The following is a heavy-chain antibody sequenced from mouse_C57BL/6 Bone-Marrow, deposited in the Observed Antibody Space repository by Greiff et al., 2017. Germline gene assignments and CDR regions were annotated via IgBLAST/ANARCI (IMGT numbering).Heavy chain of an antibody. D-gene: IGHD2-2*01. CDR3: ARNGGGYGGNWYFDV. V-gene: IGHV2-9-1*01. CDR2: IWTGGGT. J-gene: IGHJ1*03. CDR1: GFSLTSYA. Sequence: VKLVESGPGLVAPSQSLSITCTVSGFSLTSYAISWVRQPPGKGLEWLGVIWTGGGTNYNSALKSRLSISKDNSKSQVFLKMNSLQTDDTARYYCARNGGGYGGNWYFDVWGTGTTVTVSS.